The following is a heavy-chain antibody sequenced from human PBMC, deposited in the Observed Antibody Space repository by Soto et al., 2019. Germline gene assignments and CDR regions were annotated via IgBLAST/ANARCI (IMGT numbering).Heavy chain of an antibody. Sequence: SETLSLTRTVSGGSISSYYWSWIRQPPGKGLEWIGYIYYSGSTNYNPSLKSRVTISVDTSKNQFSLKLSSVTAADTAVYYCARAYSSSSGYYYYGMDGWGQRTTVTGSS. CDR2: IYYSGST. D-gene: IGHD6-6*01. V-gene: IGHV4-59*01. CDR3: ARAYSSSSGYYYYGMDG. J-gene: IGHJ6*02. CDR1: GGSISSYY.